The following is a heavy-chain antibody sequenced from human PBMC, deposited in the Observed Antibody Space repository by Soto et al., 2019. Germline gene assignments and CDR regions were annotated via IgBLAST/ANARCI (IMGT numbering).Heavy chain of an antibody. Sequence: GGSLRLSCAASGFTFSSYSMNWVRQAPGKGLEWVSYISSSSSTIYYADSVKGRFTISRDNAKNSLYLQMNSLRAEDTAVYYCARDPSMVRGVFIIVPPVHGMDVWGQGTTVTVS. D-gene: IGHD3-10*01. CDR3: ARDPSMVRGVFIIVPPVHGMDV. CDR2: ISSSSSTI. CDR1: GFTFSSYS. V-gene: IGHV3-48*01. J-gene: IGHJ6*02.